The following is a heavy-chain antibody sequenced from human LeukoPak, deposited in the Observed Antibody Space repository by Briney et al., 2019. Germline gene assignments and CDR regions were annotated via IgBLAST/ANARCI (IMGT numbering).Heavy chain of an antibody. Sequence: SVKVTCKASGGTFSSYAISWVRQAPGQGLEWMGGIIPIFGTANYAQKFQGRVTITADKSTSTAYMELSSLRSEDTAVYYCARDPGYCSSTSCRREYYFDYWGQGTLVTVSS. V-gene: IGHV1-69*06. CDR3: ARDPGYCSSTSCRREYYFDY. D-gene: IGHD2-2*01. CDR2: IIPIFGTA. J-gene: IGHJ4*02. CDR1: GGTFSSYA.